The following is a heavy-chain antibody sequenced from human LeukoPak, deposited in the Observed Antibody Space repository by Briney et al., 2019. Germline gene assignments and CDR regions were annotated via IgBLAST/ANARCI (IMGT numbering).Heavy chain of an antibody. CDR2: TYYRSKWYN. D-gene: IGHD6-13*01. Sequence: SQTLSLTCAISGDSVSSNIAAWNWIRQSPSRGLEWLGRTYYRSKWYNDYAVSVKSRITANPDTSKNQFSLQLNSVTPEDTAVYYCARASIAVVGWRLYYFDYWGQGTLVTVSS. J-gene: IGHJ4*02. CDR1: GDSVSSNIAA. V-gene: IGHV6-1*01. CDR3: ARASIAVVGWRLYYFDY.